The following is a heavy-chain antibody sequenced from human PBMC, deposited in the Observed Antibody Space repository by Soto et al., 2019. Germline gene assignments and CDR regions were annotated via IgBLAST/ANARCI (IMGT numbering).Heavy chain of an antibody. CDR2: IYYSGSP. D-gene: IGHD3-22*01. J-gene: IGHJ2*01. CDR3: ARGDSSGYSQYWYFDL. CDR1: GGSITSYY. V-gene: IGHV4-59*08. Sequence: SETLSLTCTVSGGSITSYYWSWVRQSPGKGLEWIGYIYYSGSPSYNQSLKSRVTISTDTSKNQFSLKVNSVTAADTAVYYCARGDSSGYSQYWYFDLWGRGTLVTVSS.